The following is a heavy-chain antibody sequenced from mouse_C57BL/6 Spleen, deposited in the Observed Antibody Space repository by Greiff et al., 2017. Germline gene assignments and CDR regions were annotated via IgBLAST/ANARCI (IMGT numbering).Heavy chain of an antibody. V-gene: IGHV1-53*01. CDR1: GYTFTSYW. Sequence: QVQLQQPGTELVKPGASVKLSCKASGYTFTSYWMHWVKQRPGQGLEWIGNINPSNGGTNYNEKFKSKATLTVDKSSSAAYMQLSSLTSEDSAVYYCARSDYYGSSYWYFDVWGTGTTVTVSS. D-gene: IGHD1-1*01. CDR3: ARSDYYGSSYWYFDV. CDR2: INPSNGGT. J-gene: IGHJ1*03.